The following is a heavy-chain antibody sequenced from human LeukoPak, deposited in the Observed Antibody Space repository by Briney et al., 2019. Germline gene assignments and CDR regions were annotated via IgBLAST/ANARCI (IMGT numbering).Heavy chain of an antibody. CDR2: IYTSGST. V-gene: IGHV4-4*07. CDR1: GGSISSYY. Sequence: SETLSLTCTVSGGSISSYYWSWIRQPAGKGLEWIGRIYTSGSTNYNPSLKSRVTMSVDTSKNQFSLKLSSVTAADTAVYYCARGTELGAQAGVAFDIWGQGTMVTVSS. CDR3: ARGTELGAQAGVAFDI. D-gene: IGHD1-26*01. J-gene: IGHJ3*02.